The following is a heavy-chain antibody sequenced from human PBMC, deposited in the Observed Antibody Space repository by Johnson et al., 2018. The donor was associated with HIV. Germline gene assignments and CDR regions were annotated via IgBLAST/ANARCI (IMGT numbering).Heavy chain of an antibody. Sequence: VQLVESGGGLVQPGRSLRLSCAASGFTFSSYAMSWVRQAPGKGLEWVSAISGSGGSTYYADSVKGRFTISRDNSKNTLYLQMNSLKTEDTAVYYCTTDVLGVDAFDIWGQGTMVTVSS. J-gene: IGHJ3*02. V-gene: IGHV3-23*04. CDR3: TTDVLGVDAFDI. CDR1: GFTFSSYA. CDR2: ISGSGGST. D-gene: IGHD4/OR15-4a*01.